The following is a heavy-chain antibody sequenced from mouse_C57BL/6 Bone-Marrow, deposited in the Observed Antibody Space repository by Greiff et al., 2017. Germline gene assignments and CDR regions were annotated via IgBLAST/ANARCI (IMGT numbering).Heavy chain of an antibody. D-gene: IGHD1-1*01. CDR2: ISSGSSTI. CDR1: GFTFSDYG. J-gene: IGHJ1*03. V-gene: IGHV5-17*01. Sequence: EVKVVESGGGFVKPGGSLKLSCAASGFTFSDYGMHWVRQAPEKGLEWVAYISSGSSTIYYADTVKGRFTISRDNAKTTLFLQMTSLRSEDTAMYYCARDGYGSSYRYFDVWGTGTTVTVSA. CDR3: ARDGYGSSYRYFDV.